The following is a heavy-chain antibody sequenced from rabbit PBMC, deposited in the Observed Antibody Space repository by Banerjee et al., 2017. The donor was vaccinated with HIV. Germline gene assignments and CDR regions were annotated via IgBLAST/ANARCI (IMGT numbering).Heavy chain of an antibody. CDR3: VREYAGYSLFQL. J-gene: IGHJ3*01. CDR1: GFDFSSSYY. CDR2: IYGGSTIST. Sequence: QEQLVESGGGLVQPEGSLTLTCKASGFDFSSSYYMCWVRQAPGKGLEWIACIYGGSTISTYYASWAKGRFTISKTSSTTVTLQMTSLTAADTATYFCVREYAGYSLFQLWGQGTLVTVS. V-gene: IGHV1S45*01. D-gene: IGHD7-1*01.